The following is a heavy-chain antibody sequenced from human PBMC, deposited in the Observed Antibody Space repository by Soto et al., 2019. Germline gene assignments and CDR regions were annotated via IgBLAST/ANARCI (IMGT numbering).Heavy chain of an antibody. V-gene: IGHV3-13*04. CDR2: IGTAGDT. CDR3: ARAIGPTLFDY. Sequence: PGGSLRLSCSASGFTFSSYDMHWVRQGPGKGLEWVSAIGTAGDTNYAGSVKGRFTISRENAKNSLYLQMNSLRAGDTAIYFCARAIGPTLFDYWGREPWSPSPQ. J-gene: IGHJ4*02. CDR1: GFTFSSYD. D-gene: IGHD3-22*01.